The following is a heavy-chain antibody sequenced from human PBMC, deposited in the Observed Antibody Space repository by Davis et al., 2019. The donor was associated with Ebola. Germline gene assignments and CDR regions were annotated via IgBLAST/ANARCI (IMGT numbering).Heavy chain of an antibody. CDR2: INVDGRST. J-gene: IGHJ6*02. CDR1: GFTFSIYW. Sequence: PGGSLRLSCAASGFTFSIYWMHWVRQTPGKGLVWVSRINVDGRSTSYADSVKGRLTISRDNSNQAVHLQMNSLRTEETAVYYCAKVYQVLGESHSYFYGMDVWGQGTTVTVSS. D-gene: IGHD2-2*01. CDR3: AKVYQVLGESHSYFYGMDV. V-gene: IGHV3-74*01.